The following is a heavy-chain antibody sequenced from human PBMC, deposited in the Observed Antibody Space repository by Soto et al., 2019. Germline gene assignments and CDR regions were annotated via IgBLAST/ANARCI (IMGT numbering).Heavy chain of an antibody. CDR2: IWYDGSNK. Sequence: LRLSCAASGFTFSSYGMHWVRQAPGKGLEWVAVIWYDGSNKYYADSVKGRFTISRDNSKNTLYLQMNSLRAEDTAVYYCASTRLRFLEWLADYYYYGMDVWGQGTTVTVSS. D-gene: IGHD3-3*01. J-gene: IGHJ6*02. CDR1: GFTFSSYG. CDR3: ASTRLRFLEWLADYYYYGMDV. V-gene: IGHV3-33*01.